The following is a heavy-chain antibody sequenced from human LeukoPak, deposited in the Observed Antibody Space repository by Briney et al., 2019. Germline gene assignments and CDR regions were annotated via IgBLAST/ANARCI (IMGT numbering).Heavy chain of an antibody. J-gene: IGHJ6*03. CDR2: INPNSGGT. CDR3: ARARRGSNWYYYYYYMDV. V-gene: IGHV1-2*02. CDR1: GYTFTGYY. Sequence: ASVKVSCKASGYTFTGYYMHWVRQAPGQGLEWMGWINPNSGGTNYAQKFQGRVTMTRDTSISTAYMELSRLRSDDTAVYYCARARRGSNWYYYYYYMDVWGKGTTVTVSS. D-gene: IGHD6-13*01.